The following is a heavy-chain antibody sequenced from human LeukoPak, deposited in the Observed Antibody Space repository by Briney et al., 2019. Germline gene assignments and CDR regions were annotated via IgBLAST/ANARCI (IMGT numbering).Heavy chain of an antibody. D-gene: IGHD4-11*01. V-gene: IGHV1-69*05. CDR1: GGTFSSYA. CDR2: IIPIFGTA. J-gene: IGHJ4*02. Sequence: SVKVSCKASGGTFSSYAISWVRQAPGQGLEWMGGIIPIFGTANYAQKFQGRVTITTDESTSTAYMELSSLRSEDTAVYYCARDRPGNYGLDYWGQGTRVTVSS. CDR3: ARDRPGNYGLDY.